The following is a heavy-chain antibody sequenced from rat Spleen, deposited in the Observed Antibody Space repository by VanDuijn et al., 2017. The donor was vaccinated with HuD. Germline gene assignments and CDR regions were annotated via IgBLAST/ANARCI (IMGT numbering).Heavy chain of an antibody. V-gene: IGHV5-20*01. Sequence: EVQLVESGGGLVQPGRSMKLSCAASGFTFSDYYMAWVRQAPTKGLEWVASITNSGGATYYRDSVKGRFTISRDNAKNSLYLQMDSLRSEDTATYYCTTVSYGGGYWGQGTLVTVSS. J-gene: IGHJ3*01. CDR2: ITNSGGAT. D-gene: IGHD1-11*01. CDR1: GFTFSDYY. CDR3: TTVSYGGGY.